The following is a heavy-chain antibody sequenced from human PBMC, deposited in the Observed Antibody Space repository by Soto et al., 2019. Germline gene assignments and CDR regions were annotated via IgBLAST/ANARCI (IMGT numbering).Heavy chain of an antibody. CDR1: GFTVSSNY. CDR3: AREAYSGYDFVSLDY. CDR2: IYSGGST. J-gene: IGHJ4*02. V-gene: IGHV3-53*01. D-gene: IGHD5-12*01. Sequence: EVPLVESGGGLIQPGGSLRLSCAASGFTVSSNYMSWVRQAPGKGLEWVSVIYSGGSTYYADSVKGRFTISRENSKSALYLQMNSLRAEDTAVYYCAREAYSGYDFVSLDYWGQGTLVTVSS.